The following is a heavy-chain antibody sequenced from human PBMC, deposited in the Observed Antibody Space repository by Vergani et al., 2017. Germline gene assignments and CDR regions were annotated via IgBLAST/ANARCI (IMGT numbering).Heavy chain of an antibody. J-gene: IGHJ5*02. Sequence: QVQLVESGGGVVQPGRSLRLSCAASGFTFNQYGMHWVRQAPGKGLEWVAVTWYDGNNKQYAGSVKGRFTISRDNSKSTMYLQMNSLRDEDTGGYYCARDLRLLYNRFDPWGQGTLVTVSS. CDR1: GFTFNQYG. V-gene: IGHV3-33*01. CDR3: ARDLRLLYNRFDP. CDR2: TWYDGNNK. D-gene: IGHD1-14*01.